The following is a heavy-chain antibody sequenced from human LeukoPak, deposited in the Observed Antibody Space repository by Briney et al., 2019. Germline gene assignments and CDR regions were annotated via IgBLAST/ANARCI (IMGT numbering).Heavy chain of an antibody. J-gene: IGHJ4*02. CDR2: IHSGGST. V-gene: IGHV3-66*01. D-gene: IGHD6-19*01. CDR3: ARESSGWYFDY. Sequence: GGSLRLSCAASGFTVSNNYMSWVRQAPGKGLEWVSVIHSGGSTHYADSVMGRFTISRDNSRNTLYLQMNSLRAEDTAVYYCARESSGWYFDYWGQGTLVTVSS. CDR1: GFTVSNNY.